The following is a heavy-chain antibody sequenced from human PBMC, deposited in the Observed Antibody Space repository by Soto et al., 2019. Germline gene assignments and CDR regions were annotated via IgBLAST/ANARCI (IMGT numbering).Heavy chain of an antibody. J-gene: IGHJ4*02. CDR1: GGSFSGYY. D-gene: IGHD3-22*01. CDR3: ARGYDSSAYYFDY. Sequence: TSETLSLTCAVYGGSFSGYYWSWIRQPPGKGLEWIGEINHSGSTNYNPSLKSRVTISVDTSKNQFSLKLSSVTAADTAVYYCARGYDSSAYYFDYWGQGTLVTVSS. V-gene: IGHV4-34*01. CDR2: INHSGST.